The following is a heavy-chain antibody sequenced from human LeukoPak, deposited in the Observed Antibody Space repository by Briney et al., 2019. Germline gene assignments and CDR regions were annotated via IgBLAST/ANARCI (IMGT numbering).Heavy chain of an antibody. Sequence: GASVTVSCKASGGTFSSYAISWVRQAPGQGLEWMGRIIPIFGIANKAQKFQGRVTITADKSTSTAYMELSSLRSEDTAVYYCARVSPGWHSTSPTWFDPWGQGTLVTVSS. V-gene: IGHV1-69*04. J-gene: IGHJ5*02. CDR3: ARVSPGWHSTSPTWFDP. CDR2: IIPIFGIA. D-gene: IGHD2-2*01. CDR1: GGTFSSYA.